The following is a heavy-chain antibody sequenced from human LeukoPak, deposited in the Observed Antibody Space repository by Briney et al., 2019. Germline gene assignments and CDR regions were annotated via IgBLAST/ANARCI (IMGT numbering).Heavy chain of an antibody. CDR3: ARDKQVGATHFDY. V-gene: IGHV3-7*01. CDR2: IGQDGTEI. J-gene: IGHJ4*02. Sequence: GGSLRLSCAASGFTFSSYWMSWVRQAPGKGLEWVANIGQDGTEIYYVDSVKGRFTISRDNAKNSLYLQMNSLRAEDTAVYYCARDKQVGATHFDYWGQGTLVTVSS. D-gene: IGHD1-26*01. CDR1: GFTFSSYW.